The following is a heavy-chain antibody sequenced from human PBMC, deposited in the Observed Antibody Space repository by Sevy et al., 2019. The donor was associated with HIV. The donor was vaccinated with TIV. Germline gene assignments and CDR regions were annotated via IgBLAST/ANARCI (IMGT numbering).Heavy chain of an antibody. CDR2: IKRDGSEK. V-gene: IGHV3-7*03. D-gene: IGHD2-2*01. CDR3: ARDCSSASCLWGMDV. CDR1: GFTFSNYW. Sequence: GGSLRLSCAGSGFTFSNYWMSWVRQAPGKGLEWVANIKRDGSEKYYVASVKGRFTISRNNAKTSLYLQMNNLRVEDTAVYYCARDCSSASCLWGMDVWGQGTMVTVSS. J-gene: IGHJ6*02.